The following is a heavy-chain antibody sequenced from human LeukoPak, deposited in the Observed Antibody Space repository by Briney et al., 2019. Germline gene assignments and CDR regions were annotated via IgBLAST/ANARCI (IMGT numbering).Heavy chain of an antibody. CDR1: GGSISDYY. J-gene: IGHJ4*02. D-gene: IGHD1-26*01. CDR2: IFSSGST. CDR3: AREGGSTNYLDF. Sequence: SETLSLTCNVSGGSISDYYWSWIRQPPGKGLEWIGYIFSSGSTNYNPSLKSRVTISVDTSRNQFSLRLNSLTAADTAVYYCAREGGSTNYLDFWGQGTLVTVSS. V-gene: IGHV4-59*01.